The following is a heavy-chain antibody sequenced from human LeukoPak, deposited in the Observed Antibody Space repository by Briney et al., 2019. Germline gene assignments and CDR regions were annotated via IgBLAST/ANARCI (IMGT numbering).Heavy chain of an antibody. V-gene: IGHV3-23*01. CDR3: AKALTDELMSRSHYDFWSSYHPSGTVYYYMDV. CDR2: ISSSGSST. D-gene: IGHD3-3*01. CDR1: GFTFSSYA. Sequence: GGSLRLSCAASGFTFSSYAMSWVRQAPGKGLEWASAISSSGSSTYYANSVKGRFIISRDNSKNTVYLQMNSLRAEGTAIYYCAKALTDELMSRSHYDFWSSYHPSGTVYYYMDVWGKGTTVTVSS. J-gene: IGHJ6*03.